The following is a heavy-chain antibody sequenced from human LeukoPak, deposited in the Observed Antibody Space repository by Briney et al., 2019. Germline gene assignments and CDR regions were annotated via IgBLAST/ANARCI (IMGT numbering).Heavy chain of an antibody. CDR3: ARGDGDYDY. CDR1: GYSFTTYW. CDR2: IYPGDSDS. J-gene: IGHJ4*02. Sequence: GESLKISCKGFGYSFTTYWIGWVRQMPGKGLEWMGIIYPGDSDSRYSPSFQGQVSFSADKSINTAYLQWSSLRASDTAMYFCARGDGDYDYWGQGTLVTVSS. D-gene: IGHD4-17*01. V-gene: IGHV5-51*01.